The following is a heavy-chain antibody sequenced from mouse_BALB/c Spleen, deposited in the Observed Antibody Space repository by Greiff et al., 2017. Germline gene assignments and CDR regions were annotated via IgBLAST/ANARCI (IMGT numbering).Heavy chain of an antibody. V-gene: IGHV5-6-4*01. CDR2: ISSGGSYT. CDR1: GFTFSSYT. D-gene: IGHD2-10*01. J-gene: IGHJ3*01. Sequence: EVMLVESGGGLVKPGGSLKLSCAASGFTFSSYTMSWVRQTPEKRLEWVATISSGGSYTYYPDSVKGRFTISRDNAKNTLYLQMSSLKSEDTAMYYCTREGAYYGNYVFAYWGQGTLVTVSA. CDR3: TREGAYYGNYVFAY.